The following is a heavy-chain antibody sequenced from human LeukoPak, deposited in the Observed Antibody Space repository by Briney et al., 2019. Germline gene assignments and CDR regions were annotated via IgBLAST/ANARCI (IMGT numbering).Heavy chain of an antibody. CDR2: IHYSGST. Sequence: PETLSLTCTVSGGAVSSGSYYWSWIRQPPGQGLEWIGYIHYSGSTKYNPSLKSRVTMSVDTSKNQFSLKVTSVTAADTAIYYCTRTNYGDYNWFDPWGQGTLVTVSS. V-gene: IGHV4-61*01. D-gene: IGHD4-17*01. CDR3: TRTNYGDYNWFDP. J-gene: IGHJ5*02. CDR1: GGAVSSGSYY.